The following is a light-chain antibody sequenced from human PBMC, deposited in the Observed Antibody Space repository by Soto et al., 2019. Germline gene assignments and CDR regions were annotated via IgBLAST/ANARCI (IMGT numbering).Light chain of an antibody. CDR3: QQYGNSPYT. Sequence: EIVLTQSPGTLSLSPGERATLSCRASRSVSSSYLPWYQQNPGQAPRLLISGASSRATGIPDRFSGSGSGTDFTLTISRLEPVDFAVYYCQQYGNSPYTFGHGTKLEIK. V-gene: IGKV3-20*01. CDR1: RSVSSSY. J-gene: IGKJ2*01. CDR2: GAS.